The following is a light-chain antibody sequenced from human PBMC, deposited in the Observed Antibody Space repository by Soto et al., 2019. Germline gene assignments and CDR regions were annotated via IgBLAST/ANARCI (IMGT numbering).Light chain of an antibody. CDR2: PAS. CDR1: QDISTY. Sequence: DIHLTQSPSFLSASVGDRVTVTCRASQDISTYLAWFQQKPGKAPQLLVYPASTLQGGVPSRFSGRGSGTEFSLTISSLQHEDFATYYCQQRRTYPYTFGQGTKLDIK. V-gene: IGKV1-9*01. J-gene: IGKJ2*01. CDR3: QQRRTYPYT.